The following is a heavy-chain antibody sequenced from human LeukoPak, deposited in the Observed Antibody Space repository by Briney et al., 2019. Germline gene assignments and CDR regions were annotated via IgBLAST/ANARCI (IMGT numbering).Heavy chain of an antibody. J-gene: IGHJ4*02. CDR3: ATLTRLSTSPDRYYLDY. CDR1: GVSISSYY. Sequence: PSETLSLTCTVSGVSISSYYWSWIRQPPGKGLEWIGSIYTSGGTNYIPSLRARVTISIDTSTSQFSLKLSCVAAGASGVYYCATLTRLSTSPDRYYLDYRGQGTLVTFPS. CDR2: IYTSGGT. D-gene: IGHD6-6*01. V-gene: IGHV4-4*09.